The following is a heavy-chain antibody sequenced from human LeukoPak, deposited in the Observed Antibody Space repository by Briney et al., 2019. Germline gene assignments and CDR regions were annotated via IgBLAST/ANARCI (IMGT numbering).Heavy chain of an antibody. D-gene: IGHD2-15*01. CDR2: ISSSSSTI. V-gene: IGHV3-48*04. Sequence: PGGSLRLSCAASGFTFSSYAMHWVRQAPGKWLEWVSYISSSSSTIYYADSVKGRFTISRDNRKNLLHLQMNSLRPDHSAVYYCVKDLGSAITSALALDVWGQGTTVTASS. J-gene: IGHJ6*02. CDR3: VKDLGSAITSALALDV. CDR1: GFTFSSYA.